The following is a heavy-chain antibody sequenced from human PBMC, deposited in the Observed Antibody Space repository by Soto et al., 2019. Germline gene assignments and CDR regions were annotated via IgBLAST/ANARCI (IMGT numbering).Heavy chain of an antibody. V-gene: IGHV2-5*02. D-gene: IGHD3-22*01. CDR2: IYRDDDK. Sequence: KSGPTLVNPTQTLTLTCTFSGFSLSTSGVGVGWIRQPPGKALEWLALIYRDDDKRYSPSLKSGLTITKDTSKNQVVLTMTNMDPVDTATYYCAHRDYYDSSGYLAPAEYFQHWGQGTLVTVSS. CDR3: AHRDYYDSSGYLAPAEYFQH. J-gene: IGHJ1*01. CDR1: GFSLSTSGVG.